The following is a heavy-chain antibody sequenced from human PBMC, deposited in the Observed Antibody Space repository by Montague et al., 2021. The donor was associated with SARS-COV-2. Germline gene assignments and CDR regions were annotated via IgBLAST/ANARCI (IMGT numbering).Heavy chain of an antibody. D-gene: IGHD3-16*01. V-gene: IGHV6-1*01. CDR2: N. J-gene: IGHJ6*02. CDR3: ALSVSYGYYYYGMDV. Sequence: NDYAVSVKSRITINPDTSKNQFSLQLNSVTPEDTAVYYCALSVSYGYYYYGMDVWGQGTTVNVAS.